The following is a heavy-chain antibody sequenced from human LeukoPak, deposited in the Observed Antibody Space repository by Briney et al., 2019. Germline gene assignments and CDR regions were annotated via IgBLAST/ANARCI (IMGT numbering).Heavy chain of an antibody. D-gene: IGHD4-17*01. Sequence: ASVKVSCKTSGYTFTNYDISWVRQAPGQGLEWMGWISAYNGNTNYAQKLQGRVTMTTDTSASTAYMELRSLRSDDTAVYYCARRGYGDYWFDPWGQGTLVTVSS. J-gene: IGHJ5*02. CDR1: GYTFTNYD. V-gene: IGHV1-18*01. CDR2: ISAYNGNT. CDR3: ARRGYGDYWFDP.